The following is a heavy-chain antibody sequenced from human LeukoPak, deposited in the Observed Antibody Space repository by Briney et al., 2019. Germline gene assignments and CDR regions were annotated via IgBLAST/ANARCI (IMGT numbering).Heavy chain of an antibody. J-gene: IGHJ4*02. CDR1: GYTFTSYG. V-gene: IGHV1-18*01. CDR2: ISAYNGNT. CDR3: ARDPMEFGESQYYFDY. D-gene: IGHD3-10*01. Sequence: ASVKVSCKASGYTFTSYGISWVRQAPGQGLEWMGWISAYNGNTNYAQKLQGRVTMTTDTSTSTAYMELRSPRSDDTAVYYCARDPMEFGESQYYFDYWGQGTLVTVSS.